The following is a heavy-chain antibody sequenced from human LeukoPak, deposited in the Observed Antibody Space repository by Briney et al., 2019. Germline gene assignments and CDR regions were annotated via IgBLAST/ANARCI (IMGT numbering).Heavy chain of an antibody. CDR1: GFTFDDYA. CDR3: ANQPPSPYYYGMDV. Sequence: GGSLRLSCAASGFTFDDYAMHWVRQAPGKGLEWVSGISWNSGSIGYADSVKGRFTISRDNAKNSLYLQMNSLRAEDTALYYCANQPPSPYYYGMDVWGQGTTVTVSS. V-gene: IGHV3-9*01. J-gene: IGHJ6*02. CDR2: ISWNSGSI. D-gene: IGHD6-6*01.